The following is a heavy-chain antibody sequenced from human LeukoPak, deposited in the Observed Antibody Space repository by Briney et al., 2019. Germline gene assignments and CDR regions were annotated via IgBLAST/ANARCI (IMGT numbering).Heavy chain of an antibody. CDR1: GYSFTSYW. V-gene: IGHV5-51*01. D-gene: IGHD3-16*01. CDR2: IYPGDSDT. J-gene: IGHJ3*01. Sequence: GESLKISCKGSGYSFTSYWIGWVRQMPGKGLEWMGIIYPGDSDTRYSPSFQGQVTISVDKSISTAYLQWSSLKASDTAMYYSARHISFSRVAYKMWGQETKVTVSS. CDR3: ARHISFSRVAYKM.